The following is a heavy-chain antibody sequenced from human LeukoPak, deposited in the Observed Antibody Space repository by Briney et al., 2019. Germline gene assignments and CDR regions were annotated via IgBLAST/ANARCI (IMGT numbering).Heavy chain of an antibody. V-gene: IGHV1-8*01. J-gene: IGHJ4*02. CDR2: MNPNSDNT. CDR1: GYTFTSYD. D-gene: IGHD4-17*01. CDR3: ARGLSVSTVKGVGY. Sequence: VASVKVSCKASGYTFTSYDINWVRQATGRGLEWMGWMNPNSDNTGYAQKFQGRVTMTRNTSISTAYMELSSLRSEDTAVYYCARGLSVSTVKGVGYWGQGTLVTVSS.